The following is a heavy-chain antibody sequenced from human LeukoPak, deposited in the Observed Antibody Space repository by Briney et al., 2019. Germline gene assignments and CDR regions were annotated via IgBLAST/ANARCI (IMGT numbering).Heavy chain of an antibody. V-gene: IGHV3-7*04. CDR1: GFTFSSYW. CDR3: ARDRRYGSGNYFHYWYFDL. CDR2: VQEIGGEK. D-gene: IGHD3-10*01. J-gene: IGHJ2*01. Sequence: GGSLRLSCAASGFTFSSYWMSWVRQAPGKGLEWVADVQEIGGEKNHIDSVKGRFTISRDNAKNSLYLQMNSLRVEDTAVYYCARDRRYGSGNYFHYWYFDLWGRGTQVTVST.